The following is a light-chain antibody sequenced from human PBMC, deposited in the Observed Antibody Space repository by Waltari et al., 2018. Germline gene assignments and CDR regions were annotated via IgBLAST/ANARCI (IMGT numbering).Light chain of an antibody. CDR1: QGISNA. CDR2: AAS. J-gene: IGKJ1*01. Sequence: DIKMTQSPSSLSASVGERVTITCRASQGISNALAWYQQKPGRAPNLLLYAASRLKSGVPSRFSGGGSGTDYTLTISSLQPEDFATYYCHQYYLPPWTFGQGTKVEIK. CDR3: HQYYLPPWT. V-gene: IGKV1-NL1*01.